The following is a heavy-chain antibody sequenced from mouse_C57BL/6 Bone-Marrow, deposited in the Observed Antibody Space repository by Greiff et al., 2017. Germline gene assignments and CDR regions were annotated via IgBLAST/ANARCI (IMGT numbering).Heavy chain of an antibody. CDR3: ASWHYGSSYFAY. V-gene: IGHV1-54*01. J-gene: IGHJ3*01. D-gene: IGHD1-1*01. Sequence: QVQLKESGAELVRPGTSVKVSCKASGYAFTNYLIEWVKQRPGQGLEWIGVINPGSGGTNYNEKFKGKATLTADKSSSTAYMQLSSLTSEDSAVYFCASWHYGSSYFAYWGQGTLVTLSA. CDR2: INPGSGGT. CDR1: GYAFTNYL.